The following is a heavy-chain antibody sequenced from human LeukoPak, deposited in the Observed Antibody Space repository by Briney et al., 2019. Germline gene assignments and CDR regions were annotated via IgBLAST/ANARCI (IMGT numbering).Heavy chain of an antibody. J-gene: IGHJ4*02. D-gene: IGHD6-6*01. V-gene: IGHV3-30*02. Sequence: PGGSLRLSCAASGFTFSSYGMHWVRQAPGKGLEWVAFIRYDGSNKYYADSVKGRFTISRDNSKNTLYLQMNSLRAEDTAVYYCAKDPERYSSSSGTIDYWGQGTLVTVSS. CDR1: GFTFSSYG. CDR3: AKDPERYSSSSGTIDY. CDR2: IRYDGSNK.